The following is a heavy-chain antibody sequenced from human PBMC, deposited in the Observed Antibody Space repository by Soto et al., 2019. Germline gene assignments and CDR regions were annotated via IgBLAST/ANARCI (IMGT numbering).Heavy chain of an antibody. J-gene: IGHJ5*02. D-gene: IGHD1-20*01. V-gene: IGHV3-21*01. CDR3: ARQPGIQTPSA. Sequence: GGSLRLSCAASGFTFSSYSVNWVRQVPGKGLEWVSSITSSSSYIYYADSVKGRFTISRDNAKSSLFLQMNSLRAEDTAVYYCARQPGIQTPSAWGQGTLVTVSS. CDR1: GFTFSSYS. CDR2: ITSSSSYI.